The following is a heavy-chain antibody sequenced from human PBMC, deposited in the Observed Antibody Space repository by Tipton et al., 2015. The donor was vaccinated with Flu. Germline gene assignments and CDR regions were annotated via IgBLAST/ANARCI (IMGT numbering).Heavy chain of an antibody. CDR3: ARILRSPNVVPAAIRMGAAGYMDV. D-gene: IGHD2-2*02. J-gene: IGHJ6*03. CDR1: GGSFSGYY. Sequence: TLSLTCAVYGGSFSGYYWSWIRQPPGKGLEWIGEINHSGSTNYNPSLKSRVTISVDTSKNQFSLKLSSVTAADTAVYYCARILRSPNVVPAAIRMGAAGYMDVWGKGTTVTVSS. CDR2: INHSGST. V-gene: IGHV4-34*01.